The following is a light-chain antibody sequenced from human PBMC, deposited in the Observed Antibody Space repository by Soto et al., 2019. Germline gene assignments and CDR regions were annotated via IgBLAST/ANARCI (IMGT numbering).Light chain of an antibody. V-gene: IGLV2-14*03. Sequence: QSALTQPASVSGSPGQSITISCTGTSSDVGGYNYVSWYQQYPGKAPKFMIFDVSTRPSGVSNRFSGSKSGNTASLTISGLQAEDEADYYCSSYTSISSLAVFGVGTKLTVL. J-gene: IGLJ2*01. CDR1: SSDVGGYNY. CDR2: DVS. CDR3: SSYTSISSLAV.